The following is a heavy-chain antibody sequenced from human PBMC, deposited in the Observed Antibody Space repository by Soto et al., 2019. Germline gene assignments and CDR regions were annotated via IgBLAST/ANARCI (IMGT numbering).Heavy chain of an antibody. D-gene: IGHD6-13*01. J-gene: IGHJ6*02. V-gene: IGHV4-34*01. CDR3: ARFIAAAGTIYYYYYYGMDV. Sequence: PSETLSLTCAVYGGSFSCYYWSWIRQPPGKGLEWIGEINHSGSTNYNPSLKSRVTISVDTSKNQFSLKLSSVTAADTAVYYCARFIAAAGTIYYYYYYGMDVWGQGTTVTVSS. CDR2: INHSGST. CDR1: GGSFSCYY.